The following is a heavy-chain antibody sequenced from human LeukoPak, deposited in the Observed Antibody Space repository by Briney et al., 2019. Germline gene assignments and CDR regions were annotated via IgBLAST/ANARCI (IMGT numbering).Heavy chain of an antibody. Sequence: SETLSLTCAVYGGSFSGYYWRWIRQPPGKGLEWIGEINHSGSTNYNPSLKSRVTISVDTSKNQFSLKLSSVTAADTAVYYCARALPYYDILTGYPNAFDIWGQGTMVTVSS. D-gene: IGHD3-9*01. V-gene: IGHV4-34*01. CDR3: ARALPYYDILTGYPNAFDI. CDR1: GGSFSGYY. CDR2: INHSGST. J-gene: IGHJ3*02.